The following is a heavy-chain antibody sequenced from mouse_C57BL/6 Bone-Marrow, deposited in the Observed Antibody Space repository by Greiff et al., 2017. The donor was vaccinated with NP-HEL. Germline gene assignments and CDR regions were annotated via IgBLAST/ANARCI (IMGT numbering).Heavy chain of an antibody. V-gene: IGHV1-53*01. CDR3: ARKAQAGVFDY. Sequence: QVQLQQPGTELVKPGASVKLSCKASGYTFTSYWMHWVQQRPGQGLEWIGNINPSNGGTNYNEKFKSKATLTVDNSSSTAYMQLSSRTSEDSAVYYFARKAQAGVFDYWGQGTTLTVSS. J-gene: IGHJ2*01. CDR1: GYTFTSYW. CDR2: INPSNGGT.